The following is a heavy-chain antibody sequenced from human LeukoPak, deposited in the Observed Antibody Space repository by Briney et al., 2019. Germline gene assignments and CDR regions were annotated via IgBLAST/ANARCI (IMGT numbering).Heavy chain of an antibody. D-gene: IGHD4-17*01. J-gene: IGHJ3*02. V-gene: IGHV3-15*01. CDR1: GFTFSNAW. Sequence: PGGSLRLSCAASGFTFSNAWMSWVRQAPGKGLEWVGRIKSKTDGGTTDYAAPVKGRFTISRDDSKNTLYLQMNSLKTEDTAVYYCTTDKTPSYGGYHAFDIWGQGTMVTVSS. CDR2: IKSKTDGGTT. CDR3: TTDKTPSYGGYHAFDI.